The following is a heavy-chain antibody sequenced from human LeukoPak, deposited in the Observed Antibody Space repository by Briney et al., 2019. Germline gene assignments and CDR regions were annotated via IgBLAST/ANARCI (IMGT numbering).Heavy chain of an antibody. D-gene: IGHD2-2*01. V-gene: IGHV3-23*01. J-gene: IGHJ4*02. CDR1: GFTFSSYA. CDR3: AKDWSGVVLPAARY. CDR2: ISGSGGST. Sequence: PGGSLSLSCAASGFTFSSYAMSWVRQAPGKGLEWVSAISGSGGSTYYADSVKGRFTISRDNSKNTLYLQMNSLRAEDTAVYYCAKDWSGVVLPAARYWGQGPLITVSS.